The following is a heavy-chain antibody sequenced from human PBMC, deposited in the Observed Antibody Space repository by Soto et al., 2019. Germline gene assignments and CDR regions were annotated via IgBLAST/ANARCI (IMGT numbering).Heavy chain of an antibody. V-gene: IGHV3-23*01. CDR2: ISGSGGST. CDR1: GFTFSSYA. J-gene: IGHJ6*02. D-gene: IGHD3-3*01. Sequence: GSLRLSCAASGFTFSSYAMSWVRQAPGKGLEWVSAISGSGGSTYYADSVKGRFTISRDNSKNTLYLQMNSLRAEDTAVYYCAKDSQRYDFWSGYYESSHMDVWGQGTTVTVSS. CDR3: AKDSQRYDFWSGYYESSHMDV.